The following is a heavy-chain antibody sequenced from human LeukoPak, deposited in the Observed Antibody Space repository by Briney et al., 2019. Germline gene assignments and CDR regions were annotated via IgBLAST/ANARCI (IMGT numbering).Heavy chain of an antibody. Sequence: SETLSLTCTVSGGSISSYYWSWIRQPPAKGLEWSGYIYYSGSANYNPSLKSRVTISVDTPKNKFSLKLSSVTAADTAVYYCARRHGYCSGGSCSGRWFDPWGQGTLVTVSS. CDR3: ARRHGYCSGGSCSGRWFDP. J-gene: IGHJ5*02. D-gene: IGHD2-15*01. CDR1: GGSISSYY. V-gene: IGHV4-59*08. CDR2: IYYSGSA.